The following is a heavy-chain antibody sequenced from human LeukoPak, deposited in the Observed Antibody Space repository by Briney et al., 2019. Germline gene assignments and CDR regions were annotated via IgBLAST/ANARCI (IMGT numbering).Heavy chain of an antibody. CDR3: ARVRRAASAFDP. D-gene: IGHD6-13*01. J-gene: IGHJ5*02. CDR1: GGSFSNYY. CDR2: VNHRGST. Sequence: SETLSLTCAVYGGSFSNYYWSWIRQPPGKGLEWIGEVNHRGSTNYNPSLNSRVTILVDTSKNQFSLKLSSVAAADTAVYYCARVRRAASAFDPWGQGTLVTVSS. V-gene: IGHV4-34*01.